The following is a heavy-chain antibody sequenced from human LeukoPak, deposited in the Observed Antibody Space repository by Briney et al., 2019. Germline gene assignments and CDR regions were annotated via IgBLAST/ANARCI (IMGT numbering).Heavy chain of an antibody. CDR2: ISSSGSTI. D-gene: IGHD4-17*01. V-gene: IGHV3-11*01. CDR3: ATHSSDYGDYTIEY. Sequence: GGSLRLSCAASGFTFSDYYMSWIRQAPGKGLEWVSYISSSGSTIYYADSVEGRFTISRDNAKNSLYLQMNSLRAEDTAVYYCATHSSDYGDYTIEYWGQGTLVTVS. CDR1: GFTFSDYY. J-gene: IGHJ4*02.